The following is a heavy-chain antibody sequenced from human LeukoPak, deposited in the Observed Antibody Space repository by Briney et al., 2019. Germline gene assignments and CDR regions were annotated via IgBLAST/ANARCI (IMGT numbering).Heavy chain of an antibody. J-gene: IGHJ1*01. D-gene: IGHD2-2*01. CDR3: ANQPYCSSTSCFDAEYFQH. Sequence: GGSLRLPCAASGFTFSSYAMSWVRQAPGKGLEWVSAISGSGGSTYYADSVKGRFTISRDNSKNTLYLQMNSLRAEDTAVYYCANQPYCSSTSCFDAEYFQHWGQGTLVTVSS. V-gene: IGHV3-23*01. CDR1: GFTFSSYA. CDR2: ISGSGGST.